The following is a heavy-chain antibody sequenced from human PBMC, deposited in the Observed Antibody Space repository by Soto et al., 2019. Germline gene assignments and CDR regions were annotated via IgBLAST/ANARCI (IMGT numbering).Heavy chain of an antibody. V-gene: IGHV4-30-4*01. CDR3: AREGYYDSSGYLVY. J-gene: IGHJ4*02. Sequence: SESLSLTCPVSGCSISSGDYYWSWIRQPPGKGLEWIGYIYYSGSTYYNPSLKSRVTISVDTSKNQFSLKLSSVTAADTAVYYCAREGYYDSSGYLVYWGQGTLVTVSS. CDR1: GCSISSGDYY. CDR2: IYYSGST. D-gene: IGHD3-22*01.